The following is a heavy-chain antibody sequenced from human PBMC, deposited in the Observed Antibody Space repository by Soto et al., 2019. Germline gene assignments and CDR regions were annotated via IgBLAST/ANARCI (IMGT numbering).Heavy chain of an antibody. J-gene: IGHJ3*02. V-gene: IGHV4-31*03. CDR2: VYYSGST. CDR1: GGSISSGGYY. D-gene: IGHD3-22*01. CDR3: ARDSSDSSGTHAFDI. Sequence: QVQLQESGPGLVKPSQTLSLTCTVSGGSISSGGYYWSWIRQHPGKGLEWIGYVYYSGSTHYNPSLKSRVTISVDTSKNQSSLKLSSVTAADTAVYYCARDSSDSSGTHAFDIWGQGTMVTVSS.